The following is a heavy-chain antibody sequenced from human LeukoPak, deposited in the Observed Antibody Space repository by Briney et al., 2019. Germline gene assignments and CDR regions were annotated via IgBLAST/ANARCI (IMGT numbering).Heavy chain of an antibody. CDR1: GYTFTNYW. CDR2: IHPGDSDT. V-gene: IGHV5-51*01. D-gene: IGHD6-13*01. J-gene: IGHJ4*02. Sequence: KVSCKGSGYTFTNYWIGWVRQMPGKGLEWMGIIHPGDSDTRYSPSFQGQVTISADKSISTAYLQWSSLKASDTAMYYCARQYSSSWYEGSYYFDYWGQGTLVTVSP. CDR3: ARQYSSSWYEGSYYFDY.